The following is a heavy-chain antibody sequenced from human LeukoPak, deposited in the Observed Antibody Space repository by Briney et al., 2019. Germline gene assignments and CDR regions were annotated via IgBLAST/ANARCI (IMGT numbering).Heavy chain of an antibody. D-gene: IGHD3-22*01. V-gene: IGHV4-31*03. CDR1: GGSIGSGGYY. CDR2: IYYSGST. Sequence: SETLSLTCTVSGGSIGSGGYYWSWIRQHPGKGLEWIGYIYYSGSTYYNPSLKSRVTISVDTSKNQFSLKLSSVTAADTAVYYCARFRDSSGPPGFDYWGQGTLVTVSS. CDR3: ARFRDSSGPPGFDY. J-gene: IGHJ4*02.